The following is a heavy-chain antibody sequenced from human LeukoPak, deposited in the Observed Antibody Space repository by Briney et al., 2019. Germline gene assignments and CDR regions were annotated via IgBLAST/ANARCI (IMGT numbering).Heavy chain of an antibody. CDR3: ARVYYHGSGSNFFDY. D-gene: IGHD3-10*01. Sequence: KASETLSLTCTVSGGSISSSYWSWIRQPPGKGLEWIGYIYYSGSTNYNPSLKSRVTISVDTSKNQFSLKLSSVTAADTAVYYCARVYYHGSGSNFFDYWGQGILVTVSS. CDR2: IYYSGST. V-gene: IGHV4-59*01. CDR1: GGSISSSY. J-gene: IGHJ4*02.